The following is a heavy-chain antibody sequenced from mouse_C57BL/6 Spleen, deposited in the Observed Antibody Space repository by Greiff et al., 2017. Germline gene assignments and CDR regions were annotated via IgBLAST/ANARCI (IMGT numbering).Heavy chain of an antibody. V-gene: IGHV1-69*01. J-gene: IGHJ4*01. CDR1: GYTFTSYW. CDR3: ARWNYYGSSYAMDY. Sequence: VQLQQPGAELVMPGASVKLSCKASGYTFTSYWMHWVKQRPGQGLEWIGEIDPSDSYTNYNQKFKGKSTLTVDKDSSTAYMQLSSLTSEVSAVYYWARWNYYGSSYAMDYWGQGTSVTVSS. CDR2: IDPSDSYT. D-gene: IGHD1-1*01.